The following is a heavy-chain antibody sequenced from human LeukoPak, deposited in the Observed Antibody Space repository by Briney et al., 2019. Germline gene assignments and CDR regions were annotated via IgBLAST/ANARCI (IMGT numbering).Heavy chain of an antibody. V-gene: IGHV3-20*04. D-gene: IGHD4-17*01. CDR1: GFTFDDYG. CDR2: INWNGGST. Sequence: GGSLRLSCAASGFTFDDYGMSWVRQAPGKGLEWVSGINWNGGSTGYADSVKGRFTISRDNAKNSLYLQMNSLRAEGTALYYCARGTYGDYRCCYYYMDVWGKGTTVTVSS. CDR3: ARGTYGDYRCCYYYMDV. J-gene: IGHJ6*03.